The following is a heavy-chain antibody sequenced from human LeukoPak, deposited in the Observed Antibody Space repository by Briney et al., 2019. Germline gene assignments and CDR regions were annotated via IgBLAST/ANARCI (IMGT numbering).Heavy chain of an antibody. Sequence: PGGSLRLSCAASGFTVSSNYMSWVRQAPGKGLEWVSAISGSGGSTYYADSVKGRFTISRDNSKNTLYLQMNSLRAEDTAVYYCAKANLGYCSGGSCYSYYFDYWGQGTLVTVSS. D-gene: IGHD2-15*01. CDR3: AKANLGYCSGGSCYSYYFDY. CDR2: ISGSGGST. J-gene: IGHJ4*02. CDR1: GFTVSSNY. V-gene: IGHV3-23*01.